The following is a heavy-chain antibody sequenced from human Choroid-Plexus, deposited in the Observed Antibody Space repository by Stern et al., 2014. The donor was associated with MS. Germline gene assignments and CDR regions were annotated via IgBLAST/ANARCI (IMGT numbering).Heavy chain of an antibody. J-gene: IGHJ5*02. CDR1: GFTFGSCA. CDR3: AKDRQYLTYFFDH. Sequence: GHLVESGGGVVQPGRPLRLSCVASGFTFGSCAMHWVRQAPGQGLEWVAGVSYDGSNKYYADSVKGRFTISRDNSQNTLYMQMSSLRPEDTAVYYCAKDRQYLTYFFDHWGQGSLVTVSS. V-gene: IGHV3-30*18. CDR2: VSYDGSNK. D-gene: IGHD2/OR15-2a*01.